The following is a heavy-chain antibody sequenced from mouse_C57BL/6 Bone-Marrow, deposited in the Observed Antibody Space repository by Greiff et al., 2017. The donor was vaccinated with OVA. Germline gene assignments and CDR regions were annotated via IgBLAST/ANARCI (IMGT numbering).Heavy chain of an antibody. V-gene: IGHV2-2*01. CDR2: IWSGGST. CDR1: GFSLTSYG. CDR3: ARNYDYGGGYAMDY. D-gene: IGHD2-4*01. Sequence: VQLQQSGPGLVQPSQSLSITCTVSGFSLTSYGVHWVRQSPGKGLEWLGVIWSGGSTDYNAAFISRLSISKDTSKSQVFFKMNSLQADDTAIYYCARNYDYGGGYAMDYWGQGTSVTVSS. J-gene: IGHJ4*01.